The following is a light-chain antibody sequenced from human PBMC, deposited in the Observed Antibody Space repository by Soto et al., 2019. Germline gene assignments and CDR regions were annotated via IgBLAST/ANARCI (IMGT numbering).Light chain of an antibody. CDR3: QQSYSLPP. V-gene: IGKV1-39*01. J-gene: IGKJ1*01. Sequence: DIQVTQSPSSLSASVGDRVTITCRASQNINTYLNWYQQKPGKAPKLLIYAASYLQSGVPSRFSGSGSCTDFTLNISSLQPEDFATYYCQQSYSLPPFGLGTKVDIX. CDR2: AAS. CDR1: QNINTY.